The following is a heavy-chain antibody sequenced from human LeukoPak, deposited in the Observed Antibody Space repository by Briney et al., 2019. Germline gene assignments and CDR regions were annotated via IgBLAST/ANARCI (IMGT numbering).Heavy chain of an antibody. CDR1: RFTVSTNY. J-gene: IGHJ4*02. CDR3: ARNLFGWPNS. D-gene: IGHD5-24*01. Sequence: GGSLRLSRAAFRFTVSTNYMSWVRQAPGKGLEWVSVIYSGGSTDYADSVKGRFTVSRDNSKNTLYLQMNSLRAEDTAVYYCARNLFGWPNSWGQGTLVTVSS. V-gene: IGHV3-66*01. CDR2: IYSGGST.